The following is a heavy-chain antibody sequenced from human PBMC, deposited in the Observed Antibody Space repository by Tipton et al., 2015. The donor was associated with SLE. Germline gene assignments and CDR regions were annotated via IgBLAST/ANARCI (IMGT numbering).Heavy chain of an antibody. CDR3: ARESDYYDSSGFSSYYFDY. D-gene: IGHD3-22*01. V-gene: IGHV3-30*02. CDR2: IRYDGSNK. J-gene: IGHJ4*02. CDR1: GFTFSSYG. Sequence: SLRLSCAASGFTFSSYGMHWVRQAPGKGLEWVAFIRYDGSNKYYADSVKGRFTISRENSKNTLYLQMNSLRAEDTAVYYCARESDYYDSSGFSSYYFDYWGQGSLVTVST.